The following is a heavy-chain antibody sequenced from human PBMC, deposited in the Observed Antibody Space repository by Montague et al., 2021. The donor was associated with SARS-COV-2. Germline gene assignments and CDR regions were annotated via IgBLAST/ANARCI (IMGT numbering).Heavy chain of an antibody. J-gene: IGHJ4*02. CDR3: ARGGLGNRGFDY. V-gene: IGHV4-4*02. CDR2: IYLSGFT. CDR1: DVSLSTSTW. D-gene: IGHD3/OR15-3a*01. Sequence: SETLSLTCVVSDVSLSTSTWWSWVRQSPGKGLEWVGEIYLSGFTQHNPSVKSRVSISLDDSRSQFSLRLTSVTAADTAVYFCARGGLGNRGFDYWGQGTLVTVSS.